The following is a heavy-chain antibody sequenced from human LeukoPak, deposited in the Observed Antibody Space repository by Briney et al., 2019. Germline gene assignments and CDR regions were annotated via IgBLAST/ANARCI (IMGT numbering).Heavy chain of an antibody. V-gene: IGHV5-51*07. CDR3: ASYDFWSGYSWFY. CDR2: IYPGDSDT. J-gene: IGHJ4*02. D-gene: IGHD3-3*01. Sequence: GESLKISCKGSGYSFTSYWIGWVHQMPGKGLEWVGIIYPGDSDTRYSPSFQGQVTISADKSISTAYLQWSSLKASDTAMYYCASYDFWSGYSWFYWGQGTLVTVSS. CDR1: GYSFTSYW.